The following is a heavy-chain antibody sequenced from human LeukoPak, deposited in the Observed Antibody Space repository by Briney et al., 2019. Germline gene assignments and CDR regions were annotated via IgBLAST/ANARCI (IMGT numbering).Heavy chain of an antibody. CDR1: GGSISSYY. V-gene: IGHV4-59*08. CDR3: ARHRAIAGPFDH. D-gene: IGHD6-19*01. CDR2: ISYSGIT. J-gene: IGHJ4*02. Sequence: SETLSLTCTVSGGSISSYYWSWFRLPPGKGLEWIGQISYSGITKYNPALKSRVTVSVDTSKNQISVNLSSVTAADPAFYYCARHRAIAGPFDHWGQGTLVTVSS.